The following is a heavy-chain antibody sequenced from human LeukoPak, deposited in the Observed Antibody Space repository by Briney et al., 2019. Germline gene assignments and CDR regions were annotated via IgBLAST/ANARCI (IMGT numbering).Heavy chain of an antibody. J-gene: IGHJ6*02. D-gene: IGHD3-10*01. CDR2: ISSSSSYI. Sequence: GGSLRLSCAASGFTFSSYSMNWVRQAPGKGLEWVSSISSSSSYIYYADSVKGRFTISRDNAKNSLYLQMNSLRAEDTAVYYCARWVDGSGPYYYYGMDVWGQGTTVTVSS. CDR1: GFTFSSYS. V-gene: IGHV3-21*01. CDR3: ARWVDGSGPYYYYGMDV.